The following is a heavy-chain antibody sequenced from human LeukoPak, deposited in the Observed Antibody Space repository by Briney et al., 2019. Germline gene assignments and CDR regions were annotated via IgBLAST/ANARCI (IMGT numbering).Heavy chain of an antibody. D-gene: IGHD3-10*01. J-gene: IGHJ6*02. CDR1: GFTLSSYA. V-gene: IGHV3-13*01. CDR2: IGTAGDT. CDR3: ARDGARRGYYYYGMDV. Sequence: GGSLRLSCAASGFTLSSYAMHWVRQPAGKGLEWVSAIGTAGDTFYPGSVKGRFTISRENAKKSLFLQMNSLRAEDTAVYYCARDGARRGYYYYGMDVWGQGTTVTVSS.